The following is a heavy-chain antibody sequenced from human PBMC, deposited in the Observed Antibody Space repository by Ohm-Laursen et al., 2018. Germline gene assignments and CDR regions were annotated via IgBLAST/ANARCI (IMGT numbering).Heavy chain of an antibody. CDR1: GFTFNGYG. V-gene: IGHV3-33*01. Sequence: LSLTCAASGFTFNGYGMHWVRQAPGKGLEWVAVIWYDGRNKFYADSVKGRFSISRDNSKNTLYLQMNSLRAEDTAMYYCARDGPRRPEIIPSNPYWGQGTLVTVSS. CDR3: ARDGPRRPEIIPSNPY. D-gene: IGHD1-14*01. J-gene: IGHJ4*02. CDR2: IWYDGRNK.